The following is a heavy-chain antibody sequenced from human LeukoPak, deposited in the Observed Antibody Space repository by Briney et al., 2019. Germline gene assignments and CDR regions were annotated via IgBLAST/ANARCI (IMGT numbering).Heavy chain of an antibody. CDR2: ISADNGNT. V-gene: IGHV1-18*01. J-gene: IGHJ4*02. CDR3: ARTGLYSYGTFPSDY. CDR1: GYTFTSYA. D-gene: IGHD5-18*01. Sequence: DSVKVSCKASGYTFTSYAISWVRQAPGQGLEWMGWISADNGNTDYAQRFQGRVTMTTDTSTSTAYMELRSLRSDDTAVYHCARTGLYSYGTFPSDYWGQGTLVTVSS.